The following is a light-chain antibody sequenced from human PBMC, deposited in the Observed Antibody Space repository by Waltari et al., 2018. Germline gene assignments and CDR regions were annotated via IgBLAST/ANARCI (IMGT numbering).Light chain of an antibody. CDR3: QQYYSTPPVT. Sequence: DIVMTQSPDSLAVSLGERATINCKSSQSVLYSSNNKNYLAWYPQKPGQPPKLLIYWASTRESGVPDRFSGSGSGTDFTLTISSLRAEDVAVYYCQQYYSTPPVTFGQGTRLEIK. V-gene: IGKV4-1*01. CDR2: WAS. CDR1: QSVLYSSNNKNY. J-gene: IGKJ5*01.